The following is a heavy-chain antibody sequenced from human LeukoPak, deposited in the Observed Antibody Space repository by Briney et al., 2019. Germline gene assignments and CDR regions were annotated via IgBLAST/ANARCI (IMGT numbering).Heavy chain of an antibody. CDR2: IIPILGIA. CDR3: ARDTRPIMTGGVPQRALDY. J-gene: IGHJ4*02. D-gene: IGHD3-16*01. CDR1: GGTFSSYA. Sequence: SVKVSCKASGGTFSSYAISWVRQAPGQGLEWMGRIIPILGIANYAQKFQGRVTITADKSTSTAYMELSSLRSEDTAVYYCARDTRPIMTGGVPQRALDYWGQGTLVTVSS. V-gene: IGHV1-69*04.